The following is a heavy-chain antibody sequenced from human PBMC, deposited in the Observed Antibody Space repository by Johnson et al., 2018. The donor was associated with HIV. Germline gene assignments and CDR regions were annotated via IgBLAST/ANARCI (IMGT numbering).Heavy chain of an antibody. D-gene: IGHD6-13*01. CDR3: ARIGGVSSSWVDVFDI. J-gene: IGHJ3*02. V-gene: IGHV3-9*01. CDR1: GFTFDDYA. CDR2: ISWNSGSI. Sequence: VLLVESGGGLVQPGRSLRLSCAASGFTFDDYAMHWVRQAPGKGLEWVSGISWNSGSIGYADSVKGRFTISRDNAKNSLYLQMNSLRAEDTALYYCARIGGVSSSWVDVFDIWGQGTMVTVSS.